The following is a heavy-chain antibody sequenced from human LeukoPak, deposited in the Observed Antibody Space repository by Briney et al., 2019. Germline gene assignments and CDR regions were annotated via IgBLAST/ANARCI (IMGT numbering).Heavy chain of an antibody. CDR1: GFTFSSYW. D-gene: IGHD3-10*01. CDR2: IKPDGSEK. Sequence: GGSLRLSCAASGFTFSSYWMSWVRQAPGKGLEWVANIKPDGSEKYYVDSVKGRFTISRDNAKNSLYLQMNSLRAEDMSLYYCAKDSVSEVIGSGGGDAFDIWGQGTMVTVSS. J-gene: IGHJ3*02. CDR3: AKDSVSEVIGSGGGDAFDI. V-gene: IGHV3-7*03.